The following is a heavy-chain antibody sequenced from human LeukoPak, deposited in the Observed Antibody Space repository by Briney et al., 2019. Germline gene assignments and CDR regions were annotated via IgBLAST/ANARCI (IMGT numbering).Heavy chain of an antibody. V-gene: IGHV3-21*01. J-gene: IGHJ4*02. CDR3: ARDSSWHVPVPENPVAFDY. CDR1: GFTFSRYS. CDR2: ISSSSSYI. D-gene: IGHD6-13*01. Sequence: PGGSLRLSCAASGFTFSRYSMNWVRQAPGKGLEWVSSISSSSSYIYYADSVKGRFTISRDNAKNSPYLQMNSLRAEDTAMYYCARDSSWHVPVPENPVAFDYWGQGTLVTVSS.